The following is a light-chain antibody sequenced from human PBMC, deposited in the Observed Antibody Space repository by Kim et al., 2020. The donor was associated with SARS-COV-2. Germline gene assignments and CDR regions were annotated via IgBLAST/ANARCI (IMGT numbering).Light chain of an antibody. CDR2: GAS. Sequence: SPGESATPSCRASQSVSSSYLAWYQQKPGHAPRLLIYGASSRATGIPDRFSGSGSGTDFTLTISRLEPEDFAVYYCQQYGSSPLTFGGGTKVEIK. CDR1: QSVSSSY. V-gene: IGKV3-20*01. CDR3: QQYGSSPLT. J-gene: IGKJ4*01.